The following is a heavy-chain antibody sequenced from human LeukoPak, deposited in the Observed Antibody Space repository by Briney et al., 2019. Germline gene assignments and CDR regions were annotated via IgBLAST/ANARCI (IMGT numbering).Heavy chain of an antibody. CDR3: ARVLRFNRYYYYYYMDV. CDR2: INPNSGGT. V-gene: IGHV1-2*02. J-gene: IGHJ6*03. CDR1: GYTFTGYY. Sequence: GASVKVSCKASGYTFTGYYMHWVRQAPGQGLEWMGWINPNSGGTNYAQKFQGRVTMTRDTSISTAYMELSRLRSDDTAVYYCARVLRFNRYYYYYYMDVWGKGTTVTVSS. D-gene: IGHD5-12*01.